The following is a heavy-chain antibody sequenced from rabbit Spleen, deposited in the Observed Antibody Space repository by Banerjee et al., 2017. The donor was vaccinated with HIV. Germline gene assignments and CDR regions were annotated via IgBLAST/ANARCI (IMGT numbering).Heavy chain of an antibody. CDR3: ARDLTDIIGWNFGW. V-gene: IGHV1S40*01. CDR2: IDTGSSGFT. J-gene: IGHJ4*01. CDR1: GVSFSSSSY. D-gene: IGHD1-1*01. Sequence: QSLEESGGDLVKPGASLTLTCTASGVSFSSSSYICWVRQAPGKGLEWIACIDTGSSGFTYCATWAKGRFTISKTSSTTVTLQMTSLTAADTATYFCARDLTDIIGWNFGWWGPGTLVTVS.